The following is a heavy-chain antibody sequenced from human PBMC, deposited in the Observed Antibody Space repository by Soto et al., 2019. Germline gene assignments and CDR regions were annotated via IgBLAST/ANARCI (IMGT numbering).Heavy chain of an antibody. J-gene: IGHJ4*02. V-gene: IGHV1-46*01. CDR3: AGSIAVQLLAY. CDR1: GYTFTSYY. D-gene: IGHD6-6*01. CDR2: INPSGGST. Sequence: ASVKVSCKASGYTFTSYYMHWVRQAPGQGLEWMGIINPSGGSTSYAQKFQGRVTMTRDTSTSTVYMELSSLRSEDTAVYYCAGSIAVQLLAYWGQGTLVTVSS.